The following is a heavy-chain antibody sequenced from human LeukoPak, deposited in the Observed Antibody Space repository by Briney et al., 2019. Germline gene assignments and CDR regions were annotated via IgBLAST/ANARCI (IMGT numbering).Heavy chain of an antibody. V-gene: IGHV4-4*07. CDR2: IYTSGST. J-gene: IGHJ4*02. D-gene: IGHD4-11*01. CDR1: GGYISSYY. Sequence: SETLSLTCTVSGGYISSYYWRWIRQPAGKGLEWIGRIYTSGSTNYNPSLKSRVTMSVDTSKNQFSLKLTSVTAADTAVYYCASTVTTPDYFDYWGQGTLVTVSS. CDR3: ASTVTTPDYFDY.